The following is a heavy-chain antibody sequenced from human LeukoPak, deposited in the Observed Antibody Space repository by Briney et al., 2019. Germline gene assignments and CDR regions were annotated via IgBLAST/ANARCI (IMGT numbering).Heavy chain of an antibody. Sequence: ASVKVSCEASGYAFTRHYMHWVRRAPGQGLEWMGLINPSGSSTIYAQKFQGRVTMTRDMSTSTDYMELSSLRSEDTAVYYCARDNSVGDYAWWFDPWGQGTLVTVSS. V-gene: IGHV1-46*01. J-gene: IGHJ5*02. CDR1: GYAFTRHY. CDR3: ARDNSVGDYAWWFDP. D-gene: IGHD1-26*01. CDR2: INPSGSST.